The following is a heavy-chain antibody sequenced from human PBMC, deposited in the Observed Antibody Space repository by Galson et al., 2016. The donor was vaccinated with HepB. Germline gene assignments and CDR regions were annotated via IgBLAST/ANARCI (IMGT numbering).Heavy chain of an antibody. CDR1: GDSFTNYA. D-gene: IGHD6-19*01. J-gene: IGHJ4*02. V-gene: IGHV1-69*06. CDR3: ARDLDYPSAWYELRKEGDNYGIDY. Sequence: SVKVSCKASGDSFTNYAIIWVRQDPGQGLEWMGGIIPPFGSANYAQKFRGRVTITADKSTSTVYMELNSLRYEDTAIYYCARDLDYPSAWYELRKEGDNYGIDYWGQGTLVTVSS. CDR2: IIPPFGSA.